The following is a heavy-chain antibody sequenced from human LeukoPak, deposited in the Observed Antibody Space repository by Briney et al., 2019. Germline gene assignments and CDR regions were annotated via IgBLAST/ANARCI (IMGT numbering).Heavy chain of an antibody. Sequence: PEGSLRLSCAASGFTFSDYYMSWIRQAPGKGLEWVSYISSSSSYTNYADPVKGRFTISRDNAKNSLYLQMNSLRAEDTAVYYCAREGYTGNFDYWGQGTLVTVSS. V-gene: IGHV3-11*05. CDR2: ISSSSSYT. D-gene: IGHD2-2*02. CDR3: AREGYTGNFDY. J-gene: IGHJ4*02. CDR1: GFTFSDYY.